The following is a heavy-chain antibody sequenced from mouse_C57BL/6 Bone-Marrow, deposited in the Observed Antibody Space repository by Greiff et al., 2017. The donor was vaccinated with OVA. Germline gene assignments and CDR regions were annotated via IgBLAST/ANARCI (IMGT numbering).Heavy chain of an antibody. D-gene: IGHD1-1*01. Sequence: QVQLQQSGAELVMPGASVKLSCKASGYTFTSYWMHWVKQRPGQGLEWIGEIDPSDSYTNYNQKFKGKSTLTVDKSSSTAYMQLSSLTSEDSAVYYGARDYYGSSFYAMDYWGQGTSVTVSS. CDR1: GYTFTSYW. CDR2: IDPSDSYT. V-gene: IGHV1-69*01. J-gene: IGHJ4*01. CDR3: ARDYYGSSFYAMDY.